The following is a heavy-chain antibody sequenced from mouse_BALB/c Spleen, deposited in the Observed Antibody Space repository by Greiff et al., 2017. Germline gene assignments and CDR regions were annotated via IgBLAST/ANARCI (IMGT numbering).Heavy chain of an antibody. Sequence: DVKLVESGGGLVKPGGSLKLSCAASGFAFSSYDMSWVRQTPEKRLEWVAYISSGGGSTYYPDTVKGRFTISRDNAKNTLYLQMSSLKSEDTAMYYCARRDIYYFDYWGQGTTLTVSS. D-gene: IGHD3-3*01. CDR1: GFAFSSYD. J-gene: IGHJ2*01. CDR3: ARRDIYYFDY. CDR2: ISSGGGST. V-gene: IGHV5-12-1*01.